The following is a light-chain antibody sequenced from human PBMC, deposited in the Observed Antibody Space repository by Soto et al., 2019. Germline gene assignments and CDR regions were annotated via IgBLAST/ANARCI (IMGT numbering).Light chain of an antibody. CDR3: GAWDNVLSVML. CDR1: LSNIEINY. Sequence: QSVLTQPPSVSAAPGQNVTISCTGSLSNIEINYVSWYQHLPETAPQLLTFDNIRRPSGIPDRFSASKSGASATLDITGLQTGDEAEYYCGAWDNVLSVMLFGGGTKLTVL. CDR2: DNI. J-gene: IGLJ2*01. V-gene: IGLV1-51*01.